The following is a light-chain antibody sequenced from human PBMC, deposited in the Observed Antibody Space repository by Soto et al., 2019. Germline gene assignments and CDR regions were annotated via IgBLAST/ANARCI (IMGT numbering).Light chain of an antibody. CDR2: EVS. CDR1: SSDIGGYNY. Sequence: QSALAQPASVSGSPGQSITISCTGTSSDIGGYNYVSWYQQHPGKAPKLMIYEVSDRPSGASTRFSGAKSGNTASLTISGLQAEDEAYYYCSSYTTTTTQVVFGGGTKVTVL. V-gene: IGLV2-14*01. J-gene: IGLJ2*01. CDR3: SSYTTTTTQVV.